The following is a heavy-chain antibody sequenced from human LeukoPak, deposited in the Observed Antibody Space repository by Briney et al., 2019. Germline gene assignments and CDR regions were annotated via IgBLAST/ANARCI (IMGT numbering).Heavy chain of an antibody. CDR2: INWNGGST. Sequence: GGSLRLSCAASGFTFDDYGMSWVRQAPGKGLEWVSGINWNGGSTGYADSVKGRFTISRDNAKNSLYLQMNSLRAEDTALYYCARASLYDNSAYYLDYWGQGTLVTVSS. J-gene: IGHJ4*02. CDR3: ARASLYDNSAYYLDY. V-gene: IGHV3-20*04. D-gene: IGHD3-22*01. CDR1: GFTFDDYG.